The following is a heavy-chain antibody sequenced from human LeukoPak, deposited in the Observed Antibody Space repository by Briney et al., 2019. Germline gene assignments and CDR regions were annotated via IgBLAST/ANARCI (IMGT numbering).Heavy chain of an antibody. D-gene: IGHD2-8*01. CDR2: FDPEDGET. Sequence: ASVKVSCKVSGYTLTELSMHWVRQAPGKGLEWMGGFDPEDGETIYAQKFQGRVTMTEDTSTDTAYMELSSLRSEDTAVYYCAAGYCTNGVCYTLVGNFFHYWGQGTLVTVS. V-gene: IGHV1-24*01. CDR1: GYTLTELS. CDR3: AAGYCTNGVCYTLVGNFFHY. J-gene: IGHJ4*02.